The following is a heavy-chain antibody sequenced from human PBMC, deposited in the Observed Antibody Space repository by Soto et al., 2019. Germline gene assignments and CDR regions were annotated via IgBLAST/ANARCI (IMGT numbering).Heavy chain of an antibody. D-gene: IGHD3-22*01. V-gene: IGHV2-5*02. CDR2: IYWDDDK. Sequence: QITLKESGPTLVKPTQTLTLTCTFSGFSLSTSGVGVGWIRQPPGKALEWLALIYWDDDKRYSPSLKSRLTITKDTSKNPLVLTMTNMDPADTATYYCAHSLIGYYYDSSGSNWFDPWGQGTLVTVSS. CDR1: GFSLSTSGVG. CDR3: AHSLIGYYYDSSGSNWFDP. J-gene: IGHJ5*02.